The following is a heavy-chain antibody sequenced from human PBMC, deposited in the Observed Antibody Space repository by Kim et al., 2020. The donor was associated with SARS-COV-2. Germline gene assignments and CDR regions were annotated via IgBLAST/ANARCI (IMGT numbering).Heavy chain of an antibody. CDR1: GGSISSYY. J-gene: IGHJ6*02. CDR2: IYYSGST. D-gene: IGHD6-19*01. Sequence: SETLSLTCTVSGGSISSYYWSWIRQPPGKGLGWIGYIYYSGSTNYNPSLKSRVTISVDTSKNQFSLKLSSVTAADTAVYYCARQNSGSKLYYYYYGMDVWGQGTTVTVSS. V-gene: IGHV4-59*08. CDR3: ARQNSGSKLYYYYYGMDV.